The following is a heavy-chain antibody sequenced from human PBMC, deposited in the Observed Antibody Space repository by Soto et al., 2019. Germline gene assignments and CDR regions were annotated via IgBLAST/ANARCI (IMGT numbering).Heavy chain of an antibody. J-gene: IGHJ4*02. CDR2: ISTFNGNA. Sequence: QVQLVQSGAEVKKPGASVKVSYKASGYTFSSNGVSWVRQAPGQGLEWMGWISTFNGNAHYAQKFQGRVTMTTDTSTNTAYMDLTSLSSDDTAVYYCARLHGYSSGWYDYWGQGTLVTVSS. V-gene: IGHV1-18*04. CDR3: ARLHGYSSGWYDY. D-gene: IGHD6-19*01. CDR1: GYTFSSNG.